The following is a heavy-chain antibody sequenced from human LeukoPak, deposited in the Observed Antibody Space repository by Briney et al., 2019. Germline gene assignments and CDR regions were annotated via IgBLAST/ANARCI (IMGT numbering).Heavy chain of an antibody. CDR2: INHSGST. CDR1: GGSISSYY. J-gene: IGHJ6*02. Sequence: SETLSLTCTVSGGSISSYYWSWIRQPPGKGLEWIGEINHSGSTNYNPSLKSRVTISVDTSKNQFSLKLSSVTAADTAVYYCARYVVVVPAASYGMDVWGQGTTVTVSS. V-gene: IGHV4-34*01. CDR3: ARYVVVVPAASYGMDV. D-gene: IGHD2-2*01.